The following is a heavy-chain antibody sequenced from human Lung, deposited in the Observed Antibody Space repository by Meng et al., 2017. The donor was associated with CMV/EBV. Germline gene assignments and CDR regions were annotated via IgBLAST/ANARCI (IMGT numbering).Heavy chain of an antibody. CDR3: ARGTFPLIVVVPAAKGAFDY. Sequence: SXTLSPXCPLYGASFIGYSWSWIRQPPGKGLEWIGEINHSGSTNYNPSLKRGVTISVDTSKNQFSLKLSSVNAADTAVYYCARGTFPLIVVVPAAKGAFDYWXQGTXVTVSS. D-gene: IGHD2-2*01. V-gene: IGHV4-34*01. CDR2: INHSGST. J-gene: IGHJ4*02. CDR1: GASFIGYS.